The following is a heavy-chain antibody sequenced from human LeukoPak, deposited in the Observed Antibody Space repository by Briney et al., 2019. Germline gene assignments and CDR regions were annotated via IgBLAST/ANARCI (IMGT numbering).Heavy chain of an antibody. CDR3: ARRGDSSWSGYWYFDL. D-gene: IGHD6-13*01. Sequence: ASVKVSCKASGYTFTGYYMHWVRQAPGQGLEWMGWINPNSGGTNYAQKFQGRVTMTRDTSISTAYMELSRLRSDDTAVYYCARRGDSSWSGYWYFDLWGRGTLVTVSS. V-gene: IGHV1-2*02. CDR1: GYTFTGYY. CDR2: INPNSGGT. J-gene: IGHJ2*01.